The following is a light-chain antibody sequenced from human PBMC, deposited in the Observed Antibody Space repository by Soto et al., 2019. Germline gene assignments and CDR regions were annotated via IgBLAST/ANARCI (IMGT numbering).Light chain of an antibody. CDR3: QQSYSTPIS. Sequence: DIQMTQSPSSLSASVGDRVTITCRASQSISSYLNWYQQKPGKAPKLLIYAASSLQSEVPSRFSGSGSGTDCTLAISSLQPEDFATYYCQQSYSTPISFGPGTKVDIK. CDR1: QSISSY. CDR2: AAS. J-gene: IGKJ3*01. V-gene: IGKV1-39*01.